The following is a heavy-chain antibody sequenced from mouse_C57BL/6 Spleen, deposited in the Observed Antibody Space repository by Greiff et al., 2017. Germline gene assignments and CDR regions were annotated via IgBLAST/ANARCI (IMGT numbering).Heavy chain of an antibody. J-gene: IGHJ4*01. V-gene: IGHV2-9*01. CDR1: GFSLTSYG. D-gene: IGHD2-4*01. Sequence: VQLQESGPGLVAPSQSLSITCTVSGFSLTSYGVDWVRQPPRKGREWRGVIWGGGSTNYNSAPMSRLSISKDNSQSQVFLKMNSLHTDDTAMYYCAKHEGDYDLYYAMDYWGQGTSVTVSS. CDR3: AKHEGDYDLYYAMDY. CDR2: IWGGGST.